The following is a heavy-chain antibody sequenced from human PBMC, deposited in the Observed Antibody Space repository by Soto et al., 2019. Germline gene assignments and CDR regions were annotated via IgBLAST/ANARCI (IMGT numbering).Heavy chain of an antibody. D-gene: IGHD1-26*01. Sequence: QVQLVESGGGVVQPGRSLRLSCAASGFTFSSYAMHWVRQAPGTGLEWVAVISYDGRDKYYPDSVKGRFTISRDNSKNTLYLQMSSLRAEDTAVYYCARSVCGSYPQYDYWGQGTLVTVCS. CDR2: ISYDGRDK. CDR1: GFTFSSYA. CDR3: ARSVCGSYPQYDY. J-gene: IGHJ4*02. V-gene: IGHV3-30*04.